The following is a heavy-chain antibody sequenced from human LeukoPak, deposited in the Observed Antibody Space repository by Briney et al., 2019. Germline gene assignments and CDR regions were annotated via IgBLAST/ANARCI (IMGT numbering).Heavy chain of an antibody. D-gene: IGHD6-19*01. CDR2: INSDGSGT. CDR1: GFTFSSYW. CDR3: ARVWYSSGWYSSFDY. J-gene: IGHJ4*02. Sequence: PGGSLRLSCAAAGFTFSSYWMHWVRQAPGKGLVWVSRINSDGSGTTYADSVKGRFTISRDNAKNTLYLKMNSLRAEDTAVYYCARVWYSSGWYSSFDYWGQGTLVTVSS. V-gene: IGHV3-74*01.